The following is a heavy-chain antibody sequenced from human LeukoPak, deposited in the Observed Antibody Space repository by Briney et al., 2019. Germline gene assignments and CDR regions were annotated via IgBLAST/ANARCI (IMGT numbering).Heavy chain of an antibody. J-gene: IGHJ3*01. V-gene: IGHV4-59*08. CDR3: VRPDDNSFDF. Sequence: SETLSLTCTVSGGSISSYYWSWIRQPPGKGLEWIGHIYETGSTNYNPSLKSRVTISVDTSKNQFSLKLSSVTAADTAVYYCVRPDDNSFDFWGQGTMVTVSS. CDR2: IYETGST. D-gene: IGHD3-9*01. CDR1: GGSISSYY.